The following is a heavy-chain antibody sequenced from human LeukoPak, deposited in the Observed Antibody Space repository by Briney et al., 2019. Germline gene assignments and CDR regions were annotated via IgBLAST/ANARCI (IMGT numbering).Heavy chain of an antibody. V-gene: IGHV3-48*02. D-gene: IGHD6-13*01. CDR1: GFTFSSYS. CDR2: ISSSSSTI. J-gene: IGHJ4*02. Sequence: GGSLSLSCAASGFTFSSYSMNWVRQPPGKGLEWVLYISSSSSTISYADSVKGRFTISRDNAKNALYLQMNSLRDEDTAVYDCARARRYRSSWYHDYWGQGSLVTVSS. CDR3: ARARRYRSSWYHDY.